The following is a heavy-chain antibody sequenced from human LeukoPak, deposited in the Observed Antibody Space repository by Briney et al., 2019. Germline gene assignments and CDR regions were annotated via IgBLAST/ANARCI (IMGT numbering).Heavy chain of an antibody. CDR2: INPNSGGT. D-gene: IGHD4-17*01. CDR3: ARVLYGDSYDAFDI. J-gene: IGHJ3*02. CDR1: GYTFTGYY. V-gene: IGHV1-2*02. Sequence: GASVKVSFKASGYTFTGYYMHWVRQAPGQGLEWMGWINPNSGGTNYALKFQGRVTMTRDTSISTAYMELSSLRSDDTAVYYCARVLYGDSYDAFDIWGQGTTVTVSS.